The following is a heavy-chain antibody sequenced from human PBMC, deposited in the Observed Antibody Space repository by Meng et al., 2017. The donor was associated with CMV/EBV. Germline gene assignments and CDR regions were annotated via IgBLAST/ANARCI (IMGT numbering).Heavy chain of an antibody. J-gene: IGHJ4*02. Sequence: GAEGKKLRASLQIACKSSGYIFTTYYIQWVRQAPGQGLEWMGMINLVDGNTNVAHKLQGRLSMTRDTSTSTVYMDLSSLRSEDTAMYYCAREYPATWYFDHWGQGTLVTVS. V-gene: IGHV1-46*04. CDR3: AREYPATWYFDH. CDR2: INLVDGNT. D-gene: IGHD2-15*01. CDR1: GYIFTTYY.